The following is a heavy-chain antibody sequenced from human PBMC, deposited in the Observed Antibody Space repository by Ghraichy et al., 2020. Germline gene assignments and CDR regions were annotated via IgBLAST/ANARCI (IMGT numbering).Heavy chain of an antibody. J-gene: IGHJ4*02. CDR2: IRYDGTTQ. V-gene: IGHV3-30*02. D-gene: IGHD3-9*01. Sequence: LSLTCVASGFAFNNYAMHWVRRAPGKGLEWVASIRYDGTTQYYADSVKGRCTITRDNSKNTLFLQLNTLRADDTAIYYCAREFYDILTAYYSENFDHWGQGTLLTVSS. CDR3: AREFYDILTAYYSENFDH. CDR1: GFAFNNYA.